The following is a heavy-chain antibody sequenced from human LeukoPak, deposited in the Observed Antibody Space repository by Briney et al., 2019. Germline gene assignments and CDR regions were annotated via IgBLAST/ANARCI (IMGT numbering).Heavy chain of an antibody. CDR1: GFTFSSYA. CDR3: AKDGGESATRVCQFDY. Sequence: GGSLGLSCAASGFTFSSYAMSWVRQAPGKGLEWVSAISGSGGSTYYADSVKGRFTISRDNSKNTLYLQMNSLRAEDTAVYYCAKDGGESATRVCQFDYWGQGTLVTVSS. V-gene: IGHV3-23*01. J-gene: IGHJ4*02. D-gene: IGHD3-10*01. CDR2: ISGSGGST.